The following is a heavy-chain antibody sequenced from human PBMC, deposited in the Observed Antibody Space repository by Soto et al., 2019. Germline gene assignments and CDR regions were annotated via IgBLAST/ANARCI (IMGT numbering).Heavy chain of an antibody. CDR3: ARGPGSRYCSGGSCYLVH. CDR2: IIPIFGTA. Sequence: QVQLVQSGAEVKKPGSSVKVSCKASGGTFSSYAISWVRQAPGQGLEWMGGIIPIFGTANYAQKFQGRVTITADASTSTAYMELSSLRSEDTAVYYCARGPGSRYCSGGSCYLVHWGQGTLVTVSS. CDR1: GGTFSSYA. V-gene: IGHV1-69*12. J-gene: IGHJ4*02. D-gene: IGHD2-15*01.